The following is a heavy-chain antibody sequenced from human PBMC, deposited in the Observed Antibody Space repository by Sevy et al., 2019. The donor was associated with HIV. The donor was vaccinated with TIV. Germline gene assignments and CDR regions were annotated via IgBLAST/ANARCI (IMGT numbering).Heavy chain of an antibody. CDR2: IYYSGST. J-gene: IGHJ5*02. CDR3: ARHRNSLYMAAAGNWFDP. CDR1: GGSISSGTYY. D-gene: IGHD6-13*01. V-gene: IGHV4-39*01. Sequence: SETLSLTCTVSGGSISSGTYYWGWIRRPPGKGLEWIGTIYYSGSTYYNSSLKSRVTISVDTSKNQFSLKLSSVTAADTAVYYCARHRNSLYMAAAGNWFDPWGHGTLVTVSS.